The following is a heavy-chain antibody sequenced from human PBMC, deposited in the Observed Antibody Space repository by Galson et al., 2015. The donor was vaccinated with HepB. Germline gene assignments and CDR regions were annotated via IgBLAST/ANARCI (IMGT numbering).Heavy chain of an antibody. Sequence: SLRLSCAASGFTFSGYSMNWVRQAPGKGLEWVSSISSSSSYIYYADSVKGRFTISRDNAKNSLYLQMNSLRAEDTAVYYCAREDYYDSSGYYLYLDYWGQGTLVTVSS. V-gene: IGHV3-21*01. CDR3: AREDYYDSSGYYLYLDY. CDR1: GFTFSGYS. CDR2: ISSSSSYI. D-gene: IGHD3-22*01. J-gene: IGHJ4*02.